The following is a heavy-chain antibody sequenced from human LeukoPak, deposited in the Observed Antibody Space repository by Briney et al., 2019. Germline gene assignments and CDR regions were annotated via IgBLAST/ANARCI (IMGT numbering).Heavy chain of an antibody. Sequence: SAKVSCKASGGTFSSYAISWVRQAPGQGLEWMGRIIPIFGIANYAQKFQGRVTITADKSTSTAYMELSSLRSEDTAVYYCARDWYYGMDVWGQGTTVTVSS. J-gene: IGHJ6*02. CDR3: ARDWYYGMDV. V-gene: IGHV1-69*04. CDR1: GGTFSSYA. CDR2: IIPIFGIA.